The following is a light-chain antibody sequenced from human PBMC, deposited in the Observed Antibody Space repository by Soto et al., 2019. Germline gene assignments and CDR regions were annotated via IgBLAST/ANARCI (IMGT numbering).Light chain of an antibody. J-gene: IGKJ1*01. CDR2: GAS. CDR1: QSIRSL. Sequence: EVVMTQSPATLSVSPGERATLSCRAAQSIRSLLAWYQQKPGQPPRLLIHGASSRAYGIPDRFSGSGSGTDFNLTISRLQPEDFAVYYCQHYDSTRWKFGKGNNVDIK. CDR3: QHYDSTRWK. V-gene: IGKV3-20*01.